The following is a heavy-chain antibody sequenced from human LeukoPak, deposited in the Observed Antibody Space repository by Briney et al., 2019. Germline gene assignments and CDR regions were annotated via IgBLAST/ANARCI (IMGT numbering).Heavy chain of an antibody. D-gene: IGHD1-7*01. Sequence: GGSLRLSCAASGFTFSTYWMSWVRQAPGKGLEWVSVIYSGGSKYYAVSVTRQFTISRENSKNTRYLQMNTLRAEGTAVSYCAKGITGTKGIDYGGQGPLVTASS. CDR3: AKGITGTKGIDY. V-gene: IGHV3-53*01. CDR2: IYSGGSK. J-gene: IGHJ4*02. CDR1: GFTFSTYW.